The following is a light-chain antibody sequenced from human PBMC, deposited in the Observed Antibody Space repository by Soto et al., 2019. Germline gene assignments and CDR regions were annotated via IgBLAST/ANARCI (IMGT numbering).Light chain of an antibody. V-gene: IGKV1-5*01. CDR2: DAS. CDR1: QSISSW. J-gene: IGKJ1*01. CDR3: QQSGHYWT. Sequence: EIQMTQSPSPLSASVGDRVTITCRASQSISSWLAWYQHKPGKAPKLLIYDASNLDSGVPSRFSGSGSGTEFSLTISNLQPDDCATYYCQQSGHYWTSGQGTKVHI.